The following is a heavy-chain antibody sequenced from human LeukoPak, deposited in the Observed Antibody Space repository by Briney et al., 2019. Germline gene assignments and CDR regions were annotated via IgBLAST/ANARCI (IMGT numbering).Heavy chain of an antibody. CDR3: ARQAITVTQPHGAFDI. Sequence: SETLSLTCTVSGGSISSSVYHWGWIRQPPGKGLEWIGNIYYSGSTYYSPSLKSRATISVDTSKNQFSLKLSSVTAADTAVYYCARQAITVTQPHGAFDIWGQGTMVTVSS. V-gene: IGHV4-39*01. D-gene: IGHD4-17*01. CDR1: GGSISSSVYH. J-gene: IGHJ3*02. CDR2: IYYSGST.